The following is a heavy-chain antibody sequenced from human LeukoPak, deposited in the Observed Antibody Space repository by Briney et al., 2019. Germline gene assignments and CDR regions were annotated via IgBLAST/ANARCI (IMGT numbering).Heavy chain of an antibody. V-gene: IGHV3-23*01. CDR3: ARGGVDYYGSGTYYLMYYFDY. Sequence: GGSLRLSCAASGFTFSSYGMSWVRQAPGKGLEWVSGISGSGGATYYADSVKGRFTISRDDPHNTLYLQMNSLRAEDTAVYFCARGGVDYYGSGTYYLMYYFDYWGQGALVTVSS. CDR1: GFTFSSYG. CDR2: ISGSGGAT. D-gene: IGHD3-10*01. J-gene: IGHJ4*02.